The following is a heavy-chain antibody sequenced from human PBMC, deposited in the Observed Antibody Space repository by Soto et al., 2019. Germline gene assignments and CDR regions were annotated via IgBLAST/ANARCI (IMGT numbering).Heavy chain of an antibody. CDR3: ARARDGLNPYYFDY. Sequence: QVQLVQSGAEVKKPGSSVKVSCKASGGTFSSYAISWVRQAPGQGLEWMGGIIPIFGTANYAQKFQGRVTXXAXEXXSTAYMELSSLRSEDTAVYYCARARDGLNPYYFDYWGQGTLVTVSS. D-gene: IGHD3-16*01. J-gene: IGHJ4*02. CDR2: IIPIFGTA. V-gene: IGHV1-69*12. CDR1: GGTFSSYA.